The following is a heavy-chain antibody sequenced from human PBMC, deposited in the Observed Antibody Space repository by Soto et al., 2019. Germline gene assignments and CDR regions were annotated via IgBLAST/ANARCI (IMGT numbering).Heavy chain of an antibody. D-gene: IGHD6-19*01. V-gene: IGHV1-18*01. Sequence: GASVKVSCKASGYTFTSYGISWVRQAPGQGLEWMGWISAYNGNTNYAQKLQGRVTMTTDTSTSTAYMELRSLRSDDTAVYYCASGPFPQDYSSGPFFGYWGQGTLVTVSS. CDR2: ISAYNGNT. J-gene: IGHJ4*02. CDR1: GYTFTSYG. CDR3: ASGPFPQDYSSGPFFGY.